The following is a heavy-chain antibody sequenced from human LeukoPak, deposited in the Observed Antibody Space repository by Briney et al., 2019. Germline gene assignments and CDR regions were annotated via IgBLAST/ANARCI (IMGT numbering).Heavy chain of an antibody. J-gene: IGHJ4*02. D-gene: IGHD3-10*01. Sequence: PSETLSLTCTVSDGSISSSSYYWGWIRQPPGKGLEWIGSIYYSGSTYYNPSLMSRVTISVDTSKNQFSLKLSSVTAADTAVYYRPITMTRGVITTWGQGTLVTVSS. V-gene: IGHV4-39*07. CDR2: IYYSGST. CDR1: DGSISSSSYY. CDR3: PITMTRGVITT.